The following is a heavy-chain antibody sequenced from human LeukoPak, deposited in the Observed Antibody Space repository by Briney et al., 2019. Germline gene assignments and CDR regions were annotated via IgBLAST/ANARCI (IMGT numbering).Heavy chain of an antibody. CDR2: INHSGST. D-gene: IGHD1-1*01. V-gene: IGHV4-34*01. CDR3: ARGPYSWYGMDV. Sequence: SETLSLTCAVYGGSFSGYYWSWIRQPPGKGLEWIGEINHSGSTNYNPSLKSRVTISVDTSKNQFSLKLSSVTAADTAVHYCARGPYSWYGMDVWGQGTTVTVSS. CDR1: GGSFSGYY. J-gene: IGHJ6*02.